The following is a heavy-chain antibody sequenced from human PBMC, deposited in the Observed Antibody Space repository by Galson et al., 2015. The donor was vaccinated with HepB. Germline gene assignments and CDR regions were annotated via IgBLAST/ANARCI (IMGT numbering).Heavy chain of an antibody. Sequence: SVKVSCKASGYTFTGYYIRWVRQAPGHRLECMGWINPNRGATNYTQKFQGRVTMTRDTSITTAYMELMNLKSDDAAVYFCARDRVRTTIFGVAKEPALDHWGQGTLVSVSS. V-gene: IGHV1-2*02. J-gene: IGHJ4*02. D-gene: IGHD3-3*01. CDR1: GYTFTGYY. CDR2: INPNRGAT. CDR3: ARDRVRTTIFGVAKEPALDH.